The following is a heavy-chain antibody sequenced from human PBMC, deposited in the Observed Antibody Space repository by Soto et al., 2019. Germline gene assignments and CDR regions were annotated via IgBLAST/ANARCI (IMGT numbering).Heavy chain of an antibody. J-gene: IGHJ4*02. CDR2: ISSSGSTI. D-gene: IGHD3-22*01. V-gene: IGHV3-11*01. Sequence: GGSLRLSXAASGFTFSDYYMSWIRQAPGKGLEWVSYISSSGSTIYYADSVKGRFTISRDNAKNSLYLQMNSLRAEDTAVYYCARDLQTYYYDSSGYPDYWGQGTLVTVSS. CDR1: GFTFSDYY. CDR3: ARDLQTYYYDSSGYPDY.